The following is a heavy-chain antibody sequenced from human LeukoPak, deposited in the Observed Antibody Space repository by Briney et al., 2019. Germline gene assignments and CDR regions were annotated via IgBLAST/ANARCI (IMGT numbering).Heavy chain of an antibody. J-gene: IGHJ4*02. Sequence: PGGSLRLSCAASGFTFSSYAMSWVRQAPGKGLEWVSAISSSGGSTYYADSVKGRFTISRDSSKNTLYLQMNSLRAEDTAVYYCAKDHRIQLWRYFDYWGQGTLVTVSS. V-gene: IGHV3-23*01. CDR2: ISSSGGST. CDR3: AKDHRIQLWRYFDY. CDR1: GFTFSSYA. D-gene: IGHD5-18*01.